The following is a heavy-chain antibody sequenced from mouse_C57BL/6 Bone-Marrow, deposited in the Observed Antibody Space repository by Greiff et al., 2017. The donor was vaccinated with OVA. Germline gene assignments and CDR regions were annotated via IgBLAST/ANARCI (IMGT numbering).Heavy chain of an antibody. CDR3: ARGPHYYGSSYVDY. CDR1: GYTFTDYY. V-gene: IGHV1-76*01. D-gene: IGHD1-1*01. CDR2: IYPGSGNT. J-gene: IGHJ2*01. Sequence: VQRVESGAELVRPGASVKLSCKASGYTFTDYYINWVKQRPGQGLEWIARIYPGSGNTYYNEKFKGKATLTAEKSSSTAYMQLSSLTSEDSAVYFCARGPHYYGSSYVDYWGQGTTLTVSS.